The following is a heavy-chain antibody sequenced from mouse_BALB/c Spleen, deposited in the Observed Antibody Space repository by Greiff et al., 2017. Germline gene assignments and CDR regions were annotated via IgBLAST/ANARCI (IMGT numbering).Heavy chain of an antibody. V-gene: IGHV5-12-2*01. Sequence: EVKVVESGGGLVQPGGSLKLSCAASGFTFSSYTMSWVRQTPEKRLEWVAYISNGGGSTYYPDTVKGRFTISRDNAKNTLYLQMTSLRSEDTAMYYCARCYDGYCYFDYWGQGTTLTVSS. J-gene: IGHJ2*01. CDR2: ISNGGGST. CDR1: GFTFSSYT. CDR3: ARCYDGYCYFDY. D-gene: IGHD2-3*01.